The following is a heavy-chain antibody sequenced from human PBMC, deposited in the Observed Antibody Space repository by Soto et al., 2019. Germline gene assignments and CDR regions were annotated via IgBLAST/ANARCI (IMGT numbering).Heavy chain of an antibody. Sequence: EVQVVESGGGLIQPGGSLRLSCEVSGFSVTANYMSWVRQAPGKGLEWVSVIYSGGSTYYIDSVKGRFSISRDISKNTLYLQMNSRRAEDTAVYYGHGYGYWGQGTLVTVSS. J-gene: IGHJ4*02. CDR1: GFSVTANY. CDR2: IYSGGST. CDR3: HGYGY. V-gene: IGHV3-53*01. D-gene: IGHD5-12*01.